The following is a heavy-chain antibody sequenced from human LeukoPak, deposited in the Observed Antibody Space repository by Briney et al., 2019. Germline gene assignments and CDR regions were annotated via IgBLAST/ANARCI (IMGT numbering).Heavy chain of an antibody. J-gene: IGHJ6*02. D-gene: IGHD3-3*01. CDR2: FDPEDGET. CDR1: GYTLTELS. CDR3: ATAVLRFLEWKQATDYGMDV. Sequence: GASVKVSCKVSGYTLTELSMHWVRQAPGKGLEWRGGFDPEDGETIYAQKFQGRVTMTEDTSTDTAYMELSSLRSEDTAVYYCATAVLRFLEWKQATDYGMDVWAQGTTVTVSS. V-gene: IGHV1-24*01.